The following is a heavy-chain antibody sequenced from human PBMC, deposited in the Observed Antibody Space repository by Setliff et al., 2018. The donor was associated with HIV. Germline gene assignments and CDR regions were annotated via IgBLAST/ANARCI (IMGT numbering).Heavy chain of an antibody. CDR1: GGAFSSFG. J-gene: IGHJ3*02. CDR2: IIPIVGTA. CDR3: ARGRESLWFGELPSRDAFDI. D-gene: IGHD3-10*01. Sequence: SVKVSCKASGGAFSSFGIIWVRQAPGQGLEWMGGIIPIVGTANYAQKFQGRITITADESTSTAYMELSSLRSEDTAIYYCARGRESLWFGELPSRDAFDIWGQGTRVTVSS. V-gene: IGHV1-69*13.